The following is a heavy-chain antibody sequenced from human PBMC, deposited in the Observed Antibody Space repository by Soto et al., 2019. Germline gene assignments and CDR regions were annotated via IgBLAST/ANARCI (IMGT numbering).Heavy chain of an antibody. CDR1: GFTFSSYA. D-gene: IGHD3-10*01. Sequence: GGSLRLSCAASGFTFSSYAMHWVRQAPGKGLEWVAVISYDGSNKYYADSVKGRFTISRDNSKNTLYLQMNSLRAEDTAVYYCAREERGPYYGSGSYFDYWGQGTLVTVSS. CDR3: AREERGPYYGSGSYFDY. J-gene: IGHJ4*02. CDR2: ISYDGSNK. V-gene: IGHV3-30-3*01.